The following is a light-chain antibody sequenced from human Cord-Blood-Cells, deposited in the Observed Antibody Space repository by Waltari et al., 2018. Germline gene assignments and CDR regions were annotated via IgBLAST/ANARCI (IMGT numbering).Light chain of an antibody. CDR1: QSVSSY. J-gene: IGKJ2*01. V-gene: IGKV3-11*01. CDR3: QQRSNWPPMYT. CDR2: DAS. Sequence: EIVLTQSPATLSLSPGERATLSCRASQSVSSYLAWYQQKPGQAPRLLIYDASNRATGIPARFSDSGSATDFTLTISSLEPEDFAVYYWQQRSNWPPMYTFGQGTKLEIK.